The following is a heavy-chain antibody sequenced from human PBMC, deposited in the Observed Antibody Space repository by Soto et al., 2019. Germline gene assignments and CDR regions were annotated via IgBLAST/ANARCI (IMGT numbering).Heavy chain of an antibody. CDR1: GYTFTMYG. V-gene: IGHV1-18*01. CDR2: ISAYNGNT. Sequence: ASVKVSCNASGYTFTMYGISWVLQAPLQGLDWMGCISAYNGNTNYAQKLQGRVTMTTDTSTSTAYMELRSLRSDDTAVYYCARDRSIAAAGIGLVHYYYYGMDVWGQGTPVTVSS. D-gene: IGHD6-13*01. J-gene: IGHJ6*02. CDR3: ARDRSIAAAGIGLVHYYYYGMDV.